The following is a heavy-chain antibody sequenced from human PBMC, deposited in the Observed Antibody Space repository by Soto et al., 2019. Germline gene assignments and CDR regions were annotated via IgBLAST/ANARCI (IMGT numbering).Heavy chain of an antibody. CDR2: INWNSGSI. CDR3: VKDESINWYSGHFRH. J-gene: IGHJ1*01. D-gene: IGHD6-13*01. CDR1: GFTFDDYA. Sequence: GGSLRLSCAASGFTFDDYAMHWVRQVPGKGLEWVSGINWNSGSIGYGDSVKGRFAISRDNAKNSLHLQMNSLSAEDTAFYYCVKDESINWYSGHFRHWGQGTLVTVPQ. V-gene: IGHV3-9*01.